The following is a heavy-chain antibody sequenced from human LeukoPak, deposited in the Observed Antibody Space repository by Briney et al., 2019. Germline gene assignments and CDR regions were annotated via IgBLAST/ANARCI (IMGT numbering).Heavy chain of an antibody. CDR1: GFTFSSYS. J-gene: IGHJ4*02. CDR2: ISSSSSYI. V-gene: IGHV3-21*01. CDR3: ARAMDYGGARRYFDY. D-gene: IGHD4-23*01. Sequence: GGSLRLSCAASGFTFSSYSMSWVRQAPGKGLEWVSSISSSSSYIYYADSVKGRFTISRDNAKNSLYLQMNSLRAEDTAVYYCARAMDYGGARRYFDYWGQGTLVTVSS.